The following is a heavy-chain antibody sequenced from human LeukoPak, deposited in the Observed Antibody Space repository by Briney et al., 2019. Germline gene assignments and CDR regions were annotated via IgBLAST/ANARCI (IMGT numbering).Heavy chain of an antibody. D-gene: IGHD3-10*01. Sequence: GGSLRLSCAASGFTFSTYWMTWVRQSPGKGLEWVANIKPDGSEKYFVDSVKGRFAISRDNAKNALYLEMNSLRAEDTAEYFCARERMYSGSGSTYPYYDYWGQGTLVTVSS. CDR3: ARERMYSGSGSTYPYYDY. J-gene: IGHJ4*02. CDR1: GFTFSTYW. CDR2: IKPDGSEK. V-gene: IGHV3-7*01.